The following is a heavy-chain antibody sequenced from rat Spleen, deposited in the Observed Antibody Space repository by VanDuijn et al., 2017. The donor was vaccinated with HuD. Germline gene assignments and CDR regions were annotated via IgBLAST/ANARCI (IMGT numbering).Heavy chain of an antibody. J-gene: IGHJ2*01. CDR1: GFTFSNYY. CDR2: ITNAGGST. CDR3: TGPFDY. V-gene: IGHV5-31*01. Sequence: EVQLVESGGGLVQPGRSLKLSCAASGFTFSNYYMTWIRQAPGKGLEWVASITNAGGSTFYPASVKGRFTISRDNAKSTLYLQMNSLRSEDTATYYCTGPFDYWGQGVMVTVSS.